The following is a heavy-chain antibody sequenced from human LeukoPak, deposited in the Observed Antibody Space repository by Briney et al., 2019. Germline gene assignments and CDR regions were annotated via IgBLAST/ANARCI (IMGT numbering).Heavy chain of an antibody. J-gene: IGHJ4*02. D-gene: IGHD3-10*01. Sequence: GASVKVSCKASGYPFSAHFLNWVRQAPGQGLEWMGNIDTTTGNPRYAQDFTGRFVFSLDTSVSTAYLQIISLKADDTAAYYCVRGTPTPGMDYWGQGTQVTVSS. CDR1: GYPFSAHF. CDR3: VRGTPTPGMDY. CDR2: IDTTTGNP. V-gene: IGHV7-4-1*02.